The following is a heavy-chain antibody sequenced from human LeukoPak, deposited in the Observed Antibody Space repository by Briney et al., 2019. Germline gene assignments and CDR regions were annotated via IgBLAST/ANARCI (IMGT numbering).Heavy chain of an antibody. V-gene: IGHV4-59*01. CDR1: GGSISSYY. J-gene: IGHJ4*02. CDR3: VSYYASARNYYEF. Sequence: KPSETLSLTCTVSGGSISSYYWSWIGQPPGKGLELIGYIHYSGSTYYNPSLKSRVTMSVDTSKNQFSLKVRSVTAADTAAYYCVSYYASARNYYEFWGQGTLVTVSS. D-gene: IGHD3-10*01. CDR2: IHYSGST.